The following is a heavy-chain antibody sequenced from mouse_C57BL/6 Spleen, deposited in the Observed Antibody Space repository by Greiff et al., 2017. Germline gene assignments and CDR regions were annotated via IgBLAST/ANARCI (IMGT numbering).Heavy chain of an antibody. CDR1: GYTFTSYT. CDR2: INPSSGYT. Sequence: QVQLQQSGAELARPGASVKMSCKASGYTFTSYTMHWVKQRPGQGLEWIGYINPSSGYTKYNQKFKDKATLTADKSSSTAYMQLSSLTSEDSAVYYCARMGDLLGYVEVWGTGTTVTVSS. J-gene: IGHJ1*03. V-gene: IGHV1-4*01. D-gene: IGHD2-10*01. CDR3: ARMGDLLGYVEV.